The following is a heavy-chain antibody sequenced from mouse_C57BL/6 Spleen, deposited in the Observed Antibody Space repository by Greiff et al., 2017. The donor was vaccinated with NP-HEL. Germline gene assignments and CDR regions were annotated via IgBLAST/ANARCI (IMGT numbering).Heavy chain of an antibody. J-gene: IGHJ1*03. CDR3: ARGSSSHWYFDV. CDR2: IYPGDGDT. D-gene: IGHD1-1*01. V-gene: IGHV1-80*01. CDR1: GYAFSSYW. Sequence: VQLQQSGAELVKPGASVKISCKASGYAFSSYWMNWVKQRPGKGLEWIGQIYPGDGDTNYNGKFKGKATLTADKSSSTAYMQLSSLTSEDSAVYFCARGSSSHWYFDVWGTGTTVTVSS.